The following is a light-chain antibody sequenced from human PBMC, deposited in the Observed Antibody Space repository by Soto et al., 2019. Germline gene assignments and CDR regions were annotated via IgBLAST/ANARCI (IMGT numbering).Light chain of an antibody. CDR1: QSVSSY. Sequence: EVVLTQSPGTLSFSPGERATLSCTATQSVSSYLAWYQQKPGQAPRLLIYDASNRATGIPARFSGSGCGTDFTLTISSLEPQAFAVYYCQQRSNWPPSITFGQGTRLEIK. J-gene: IGKJ5*01. CDR3: QQRSNWPPSIT. V-gene: IGKV3-11*01. CDR2: DAS.